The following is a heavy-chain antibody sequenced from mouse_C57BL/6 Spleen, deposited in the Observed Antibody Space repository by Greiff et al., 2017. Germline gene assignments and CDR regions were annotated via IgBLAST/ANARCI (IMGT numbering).Heavy chain of an antibody. D-gene: IGHD1-1*01. Sequence: EVKLVESGGDLVKPGGSLKLSCAASGFTFSSYGMSWVRQTPDKRLEWVATISSGGSYTYYPDSVKGRFTISRDNAKNTLYLQMSSLKSEDTAMYYCARQDYYGSSYGVDYWGQGTTLTVSS. CDR1: GFTFSSYG. CDR3: ARQDYYGSSYGVDY. CDR2: ISSGGSYT. V-gene: IGHV5-6*01. J-gene: IGHJ2*01.